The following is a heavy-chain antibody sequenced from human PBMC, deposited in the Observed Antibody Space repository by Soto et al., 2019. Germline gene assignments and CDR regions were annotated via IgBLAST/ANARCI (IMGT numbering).Heavy chain of an antibody. CDR2: ISAYNGNT. CDR3: ARDHRGILGVPDWFEP. D-gene: IGHD1-26*01. V-gene: IGHV1-18*01. Sequence: ASVKVSCKDSGYTFASYGISWVRQAPGQGLEWMGWISAYNGNTNYAQKLQGRVTMTTDTSTSTAYMELRSLRSDDTAVYYCARDHRGILGVPDWFEPWGQGTLVTVSS. J-gene: IGHJ5*02. CDR1: GYTFASYG.